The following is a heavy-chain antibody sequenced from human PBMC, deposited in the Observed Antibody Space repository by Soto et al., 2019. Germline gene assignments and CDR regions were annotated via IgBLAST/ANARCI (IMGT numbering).Heavy chain of an antibody. CDR1: GGSISSYY. J-gene: IGHJ5*02. Sequence: PSETLSLTCTVSGGSISSYYWSWIRQPPGKGLEWIGYIYYSGSTNYNPSLKSRVTISVDTSKNQFFLKLSSVTVADTAVYYCVRRGSYCSSTSCYGSWFDPWGQGTLVTVSS. D-gene: IGHD2-2*01. CDR2: IYYSGST. V-gene: IGHV4-59*08. CDR3: VRRGSYCSSTSCYGSWFDP.